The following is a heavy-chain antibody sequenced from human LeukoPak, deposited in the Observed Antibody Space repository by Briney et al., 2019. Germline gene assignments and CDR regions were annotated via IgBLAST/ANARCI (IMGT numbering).Heavy chain of an antibody. CDR1: GGTFSSYA. CDR3: ARDRVSRGGSCFDY. V-gene: IGHV1-69*13. J-gene: IGHJ4*02. CDR2: IIPIFGTA. D-gene: IGHD2-15*01. Sequence: ASVKVSCKASGGTFSSYAISWVRQAPGQGLEWMGGIIPIFGTANYAQKFQGRVTITADESTSTAYMELSSLRSEDTAVYYCARDRVSRGGSCFDYWGQGTLVTVSS.